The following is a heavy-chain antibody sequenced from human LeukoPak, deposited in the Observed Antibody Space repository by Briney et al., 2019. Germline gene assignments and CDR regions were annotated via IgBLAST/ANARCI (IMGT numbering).Heavy chain of an antibody. D-gene: IGHD6-19*01. V-gene: IGHV4-38-2*02. CDR1: GYSLSSGYY. CDR2: IYHSGST. CDR3: AREAVADYMDV. J-gene: IGHJ6*03. Sequence: SETLSLTCAVSGYSLSSGYYWGWIRQPPGKGLEWIGTIYHSGSTYYNPSLKSRVTISVDTSKNQFSLKLSSVTAADTAVYYCAREAVADYMDVWGKGTTVTVSS.